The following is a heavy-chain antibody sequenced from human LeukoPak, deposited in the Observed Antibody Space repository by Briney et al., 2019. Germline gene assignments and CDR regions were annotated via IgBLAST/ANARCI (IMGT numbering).Heavy chain of an antibody. CDR2: IYHSGNT. D-gene: IGHD2-15*01. CDR3: ARRGPGYCSGGRCFGWFDS. CDR1: GGSINSDYY. V-gene: IGHV4-30-4*01. J-gene: IGHJ5*01. Sequence: SQTLSLTCTVSGGSINSDYYWCWFRQSPGKGLEWIAYIYHSGNTYYNPSLKSRVTMSVDTSTNRFSLRLSYVTAADTAVYYCARRGPGYCSGGRCFGWFDSWGQGTLVTVFS.